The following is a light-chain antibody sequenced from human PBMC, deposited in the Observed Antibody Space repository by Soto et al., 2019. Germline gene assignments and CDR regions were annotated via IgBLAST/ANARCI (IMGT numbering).Light chain of an antibody. Sequence: DIEMTQSPSSLSASVGERVTISCRASQGVNNHLGWYQQGPGKAPKRLIYAASNRDSGVPARFSGSGSGTEFTLTISSLQPEDFAIYYCQQYDTYPLTFGPGTKVEIK. CDR2: AAS. J-gene: IGKJ1*01. V-gene: IGKV1-17*01. CDR3: QQYDTYPLT. CDR1: QGVNNH.